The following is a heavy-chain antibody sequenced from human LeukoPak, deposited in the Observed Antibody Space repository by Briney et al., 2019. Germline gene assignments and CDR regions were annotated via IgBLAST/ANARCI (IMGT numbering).Heavy chain of an antibody. V-gene: IGHV1-8*01. CDR1: GYTFTSFD. J-gene: IGHJ4*02. CDR2: MNANSGNT. CDR3: ARGPNSDILTGYLFDY. Sequence: ASVKVSCKASGYTFTSFDINWVRQATGQGREWMGWMNANSGNTGYAQKSQGRVTMTRTTSISTAYMELRSLRSEDTAVYYCARGPNSDILTGYLFDYWGQGTLVTVSS. D-gene: IGHD3-9*01.